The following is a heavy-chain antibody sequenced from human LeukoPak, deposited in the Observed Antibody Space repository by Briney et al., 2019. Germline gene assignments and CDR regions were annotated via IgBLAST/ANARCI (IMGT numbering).Heavy chain of an antibody. V-gene: IGHV1-2*02. CDR3: ARDRSSSWYIGHYYYYMDV. D-gene: IGHD6-13*01. J-gene: IGHJ6*03. Sequence: ASVKVSCKASGYTFTGYYMHWVRQAPGQGLEWMGWINPNSGGTNYAQKFQGRVTMTRDTSISTAYMELSRLRSDDTAVYYCARDRSSSWYIGHYYYYMDVWGKGTTVTISS. CDR1: GYTFTGYY. CDR2: INPNSGGT.